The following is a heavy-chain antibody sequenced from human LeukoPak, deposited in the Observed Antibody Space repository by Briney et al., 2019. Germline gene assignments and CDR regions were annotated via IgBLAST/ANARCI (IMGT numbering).Heavy chain of an antibody. CDR1: GGSFSGYY. D-gene: IGHD7-27*01. CDR2: INHSGST. J-gene: IGHJ6*03. V-gene: IGHV4-34*01. CDR3: ARGRGRTGAHYYYYYMDV. Sequence: PSETLSLTCAVYGGSFSGYYWSWIRQPPGKGLEWIGEINHSGSTNYNPSLKSRVTISVDTSKNQFSLKLSSVTAADTAVYYCARGRGRTGAHYYYYYMDVWGKGTTVTVSS.